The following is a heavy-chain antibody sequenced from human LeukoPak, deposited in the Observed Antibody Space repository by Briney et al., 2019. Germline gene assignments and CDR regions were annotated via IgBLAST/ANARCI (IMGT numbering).Heavy chain of an antibody. J-gene: IGHJ4*02. Sequence: PSETLSLTCTVSGGSISSYSWSWIRQPPGKGLEWIGYFEYSGSTNYNPSLKSRAVISGDTSKNQFSVTLRSVTAADTAVYYCARSPHDTTDYWGQGTLVTVSS. CDR1: GGSISSYS. V-gene: IGHV4-59*01. CDR2: FEYSGST. D-gene: IGHD1-26*01. CDR3: ARSPHDTTDY.